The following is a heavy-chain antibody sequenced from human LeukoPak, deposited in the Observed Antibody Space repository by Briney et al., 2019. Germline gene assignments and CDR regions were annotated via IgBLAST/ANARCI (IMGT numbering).Heavy chain of an antibody. CDR1: GYTFTTCY. Sequence: ASVKVSCKASGYTFTTCYMHWVRQAPGQGLEWMGIINPSGGSTNHAQKFQGRVTMTRDTSTSTVYMELSSLRSEDTAVYYCARDFAYGSGSTHFDYWGQGTLVTVSS. J-gene: IGHJ4*02. CDR2: INPSGGST. CDR3: ARDFAYGSGSTHFDY. D-gene: IGHD3-10*01. V-gene: IGHV1-46*01.